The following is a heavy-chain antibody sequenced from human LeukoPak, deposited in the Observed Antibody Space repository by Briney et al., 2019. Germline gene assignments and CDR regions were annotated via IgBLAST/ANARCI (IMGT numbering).Heavy chain of an antibody. Sequence: ASVKVSCKASGYTFTSYDINWVRQATGQGLEWMGWMNPNSGNTGYAQKFQVRVTMTRNTSISTAYMELSSLRSEDTAVYYCARGGLGVYDKLNFDLWGRGTLVTVSS. D-gene: IGHD3-22*01. CDR3: ARGGLGVYDKLNFDL. J-gene: IGHJ2*01. CDR1: GYTFTSYD. V-gene: IGHV1-8*01. CDR2: MNPNSGNT.